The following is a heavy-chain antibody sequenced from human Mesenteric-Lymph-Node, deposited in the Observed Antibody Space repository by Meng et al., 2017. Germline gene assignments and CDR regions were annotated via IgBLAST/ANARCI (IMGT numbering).Heavy chain of an antibody. CDR3: ARDDDYANYSLDY. CDR1: GFTFSDYA. D-gene: IGHD4-11*01. J-gene: IGHJ4*02. Sequence: QVQLVESGGGVVQPGRSLRLSCAAFGFTFSDYAMHWVRQAPGKGLEWVAVISYDGNKKYYAESMKGRFTVSRDDSKNTLYLQMNSLRGEDTAVYYCARDDDYANYSLDYWGQGTLVTVSS. V-gene: IGHV3-30-3*01. CDR2: ISYDGNKK.